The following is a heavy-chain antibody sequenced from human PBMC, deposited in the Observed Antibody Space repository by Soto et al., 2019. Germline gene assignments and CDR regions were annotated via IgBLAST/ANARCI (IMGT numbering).Heavy chain of an antibody. V-gene: IGHV3-23*01. Sequence: PGGSLRLPGAAAGCTLSSYAMSWVPPSPGKGLQWLSAITGSGGSTYYADSVMCRCSISRDNSKKTLYLQMNSLRAEETAVYNCAKPPGYSSGDDAFDIWGQGTMVT. J-gene: IGHJ3*02. CDR3: AKPPGYSSGDDAFDI. CDR2: ITGSGGST. D-gene: IGHD6-19*01. CDR1: GCTLSSYA.